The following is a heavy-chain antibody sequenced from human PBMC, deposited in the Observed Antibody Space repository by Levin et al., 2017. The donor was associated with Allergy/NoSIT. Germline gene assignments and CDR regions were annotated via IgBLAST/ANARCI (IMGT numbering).Heavy chain of an antibody. V-gene: IGHV4-30-4*01. CDR3: ARGLIVGATTHFDY. Sequence: PSETLSLTCTVSGGSISSGDYYWSWIRQPPGKGLEWIGYIYYSGSTYYNPSLKSRVTISVDTSKNQFSLKLSSVTAADTAVYYCARGLIVGATTHFDYWGQGTLVTVSS. CDR1: GGSISSGDYY. J-gene: IGHJ4*02. CDR2: IYYSGST. D-gene: IGHD1-26*01.